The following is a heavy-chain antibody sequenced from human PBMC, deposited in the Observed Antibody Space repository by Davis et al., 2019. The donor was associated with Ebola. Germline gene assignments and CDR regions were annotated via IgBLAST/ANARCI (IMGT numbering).Heavy chain of an antibody. CDR1: SGSFSGYY. CDR3: ARSPSGSWHYFDY. V-gene: IGHV4-34*01. J-gene: IGHJ4*02. Sequence: GSLRLSCAVYSGSFSGYYWSWIRQSPGKGLEWIGEISHTGDTNYNPSLKSRVIISVDTSKNQFSLKLNSLTAADTAVYYCARSPSGSWHYFDYWGQGTLVTVSS. D-gene: IGHD3-10*01. CDR2: ISHTGDT.